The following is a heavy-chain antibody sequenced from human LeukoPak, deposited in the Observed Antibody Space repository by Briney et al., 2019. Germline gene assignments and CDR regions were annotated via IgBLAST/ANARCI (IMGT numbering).Heavy chain of an antibody. Sequence: GASVKVSCKASGGTFSSYAISWVRQAPGQGLEWMGGIIPIFGTANYAQKFQGRVTITADKSTSTAYMELSSLRSEDTAVYYCARAQPYYYDSSGYWMWSALFFDYWGQGTLVTVSS. V-gene: IGHV1-69*06. CDR3: ARAQPYYYDSSGYWMWSALFFDY. CDR2: IIPIFGTA. J-gene: IGHJ4*02. D-gene: IGHD3-22*01. CDR1: GGTFSSYA.